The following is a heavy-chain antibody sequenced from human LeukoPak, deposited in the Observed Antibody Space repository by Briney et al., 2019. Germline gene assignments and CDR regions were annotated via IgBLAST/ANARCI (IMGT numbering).Heavy chain of an antibody. CDR1: GFTFSSYA. CDR3: AKYRCSVRDDYYFVYG. J-gene: IGHJ6*01. Sequence: GASLRLSCAASGFTFSSYAMSWVRQAPGKGLEWVSAISGSGGSTYYADSVKGRFTISRDNSKNSLYLQMNSVRAEDTAVYYSAKYRCSVRDDYYFVYGWGQRTTVTSSS. CDR2: ISGSGGST. V-gene: IGHV3-23*01. D-gene: IGHD2-15*01.